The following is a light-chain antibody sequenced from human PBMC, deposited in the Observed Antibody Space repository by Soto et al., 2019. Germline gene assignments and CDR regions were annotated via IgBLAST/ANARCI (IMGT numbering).Light chain of an antibody. Sequence: QAVLTQPASVCGSPGQSVTISCTGTSSDVGGYDYVSWYQHHPGKAPKLVIYDVTYRPSGVSDRFSGSKSANTASLTISGLQAEDEADYYCSSYTSSSTYVFGTGTKVTVL. CDR1: SSDVGGYDY. V-gene: IGLV2-14*01. J-gene: IGLJ1*01. CDR2: DVT. CDR3: SSYTSSSTYV.